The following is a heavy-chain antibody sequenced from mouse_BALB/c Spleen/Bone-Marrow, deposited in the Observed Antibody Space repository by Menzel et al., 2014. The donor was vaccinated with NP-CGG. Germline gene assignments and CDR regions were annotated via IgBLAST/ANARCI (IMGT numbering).Heavy chain of an antibody. J-gene: IGHJ4*01. V-gene: IGHV5-17*02. CDR3: ARSGIGYYYGSSSYAMDY. D-gene: IGHD1-1*01. CDR2: ISSGSSTI. CDR1: GFTFSSFG. Sequence: EVKVVDSGGGLVQPGGSRKLSCAASGFTFSSFGMHWVRQAPEKGLEWVAYISSGSSTIYYADTVKGRFTISRDNPKNTLFLQMTSLRSEDTAMYYCARSGIGYYYGSSSYAMDYWGQGTSVTVSS.